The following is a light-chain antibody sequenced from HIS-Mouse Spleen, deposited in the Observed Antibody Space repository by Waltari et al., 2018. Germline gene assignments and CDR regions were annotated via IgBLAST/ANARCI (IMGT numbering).Light chain of an antibody. V-gene: IGLV3-10*01. CDR3: YSTDSSGNHRV. Sequence: SYELTQPPSVSVSPGQTARIPCSGDALPNQYAYLYQQKSGQAPVLVIYEDSKRPSGIPERFSGSSSGTMATLTISGAQVEDEADYYCYSTDSSGNHRVFGGGTKLTVL. J-gene: IGLJ2*01. CDR1: ALPNQY. CDR2: EDS.